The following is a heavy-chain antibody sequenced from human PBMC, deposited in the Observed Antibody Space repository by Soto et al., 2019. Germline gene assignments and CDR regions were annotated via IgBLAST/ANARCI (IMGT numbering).Heavy chain of an antibody. J-gene: IGHJ5*02. D-gene: IGHD2-2*01. Sequence: SETLSLTCAVYGGSFSGYYWSWIRQPPGKGLEWIGEINHSGSTNYNPSLKSRVTISVDTSKNQFSLKLSSVTAADTAVYYCARGPIVVVPAAIRRLEPWGQGTLVTVSS. CDR2: INHSGST. CDR1: GGSFSGYY. V-gene: IGHV4-34*01. CDR3: ARGPIVVVPAAIRRLEP.